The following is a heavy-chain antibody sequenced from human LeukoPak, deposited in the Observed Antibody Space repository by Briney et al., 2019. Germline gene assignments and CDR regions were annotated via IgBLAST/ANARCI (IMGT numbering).Heavy chain of an antibody. CDR2: IIPIFGTA. J-gene: IGHJ4*02. CDR1: GGTFSSHA. CDR3: ARGRLSYDSSGYYSTYYFDY. Sequence: VASVKVSCKASGGTFSSHAISWVRQAPGQGLEWMGGIIPIFGTANYAQKFQGRVTITADESTSTAYMELSSLRSEDTAVYYCARGRLSYDSSGYYSTYYFDYWGQGTLVTVSS. D-gene: IGHD3-22*01. V-gene: IGHV1-69*13.